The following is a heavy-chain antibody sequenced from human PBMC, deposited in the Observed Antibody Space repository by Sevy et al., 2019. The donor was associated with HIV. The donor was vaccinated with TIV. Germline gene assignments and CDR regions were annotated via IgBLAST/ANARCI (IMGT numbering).Heavy chain of an antibody. CDR1: GFTFSSYE. CDR2: ISSSGSTI. J-gene: IGHJ4*02. CDR3: ARDRGYGFDY. V-gene: IGHV3-48*03. D-gene: IGHD5-12*01. Sequence: EGSLRLSCAASGFTFSSYEMNWVRQAPGKGLEWVSYISSSGSTIYYADSVKGRFTISRDNAKNSLYLQMNSLRAEDTAVYYCARDRGYGFDYWGQGTLVTVSS.